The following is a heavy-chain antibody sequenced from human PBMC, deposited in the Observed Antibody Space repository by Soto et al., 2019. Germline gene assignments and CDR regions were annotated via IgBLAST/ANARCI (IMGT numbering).Heavy chain of an antibody. CDR1: GGSISSGGYS. D-gene: IGHD4-4*01. CDR2: IYHSGST. V-gene: IGHV4-30-2*01. Sequence: QLQLQESGSGLVKPSQTLSLTCAVSGGSISSGGYSWSWIRQPPGKGLEWIGYIYHSGSTYYNPSLQSRVXXXVXGSKNQFSLNLSSVTAADTAVYYCARGMTTVTTYDYWGQGTLVTVSS. J-gene: IGHJ4*02. CDR3: ARGMTTVTTYDY.